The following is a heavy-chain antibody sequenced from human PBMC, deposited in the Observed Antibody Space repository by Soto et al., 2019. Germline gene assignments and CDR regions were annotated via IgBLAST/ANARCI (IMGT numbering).Heavy chain of an antibody. CDR2: IYCSGST. CDR1: GGSISSSSYY. D-gene: IGHD4-17*01. V-gene: IGHV4-39*01. Sequence: QLQLQESGPGLVKPSETLSLTCTVSGGSISSSSYYWGWIRQPPGKGLEWIGSIYCSGSTYYNPSLKSRFTISVDTSNHQFSLKLSSVTAADTAVYYCARLPDGDYNSYYYYYGMDGWGQGTKVTVSS. CDR3: ARLPDGDYNSYYYYYGMDG. J-gene: IGHJ6*02.